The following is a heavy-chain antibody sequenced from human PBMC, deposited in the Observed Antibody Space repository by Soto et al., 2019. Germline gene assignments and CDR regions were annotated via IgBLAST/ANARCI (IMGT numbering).Heavy chain of an antibody. J-gene: IGHJ4*02. D-gene: IGHD2-15*01. Sequence: PGGSLRLSCTASGFTFGDYTMHWVRQAPGKGLEWVSLITCDGINIEYAESVRGRFTISRDNSKNSLYLQMNGLRHEDTAFYYCAKDGIAWHWGQGTLVTVSS. CDR3: AKDGIAWH. V-gene: IGHV3-43*01. CDR1: GFTFGDYT. CDR2: ITCDGINI.